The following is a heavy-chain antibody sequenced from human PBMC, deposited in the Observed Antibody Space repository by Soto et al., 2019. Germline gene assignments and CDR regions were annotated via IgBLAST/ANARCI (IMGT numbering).Heavy chain of an antibody. CDR1: GYTFTGHY. CDR2: IGPESGAT. J-gene: IGHJ4*02. V-gene: IGHV1-2*02. CDR3: GSGRSGQTVVFY. Sequence: ASVKVSCKASGYTFTGHYIHWVRQAPEQGPEWMGEIGPESGATRYAQKFQGRVTMTMDMSITTVYMELSNLSPDDTAVYYCGSGRSGQTVVFYWGQGTPVTVSS. D-gene: IGHD5-12*01.